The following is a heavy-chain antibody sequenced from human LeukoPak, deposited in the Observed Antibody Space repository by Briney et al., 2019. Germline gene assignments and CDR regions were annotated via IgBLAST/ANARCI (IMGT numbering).Heavy chain of an antibody. CDR1: GFTFSGSA. J-gene: IGHJ4*02. CDR3: TSPRYCSGGSCYSFDY. D-gene: IGHD2-15*01. CDR2: IRSKANSYAT. Sequence: GGSLRLSCAASGFTFSGSAMHWVRQAPGKGLEWVGRIRSKANSYATAYAASVKGRFTISRDDSKNTAYLQMNSLKTEDTAEYYCTSPRYCSGGSCYSFDYWGQGTLVTVSS. V-gene: IGHV3-73*01.